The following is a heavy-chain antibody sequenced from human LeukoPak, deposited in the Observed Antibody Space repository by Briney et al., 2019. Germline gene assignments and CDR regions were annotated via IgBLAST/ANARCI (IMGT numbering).Heavy chain of an antibody. CDR2: IRYDGSNK. Sequence: PGGSLRLYCAASGFTFSSYGMHWVRQAPGKGLDWVAFIRYDGSNKYYADSVKGRFTISRDNSKNTLYLQMNSLRAEDTAVYYCAKAPVPYSSGWYALDYWGQGTLVTVSS. CDR1: GFTFSSYG. CDR3: AKAPVPYSSGWYALDY. V-gene: IGHV3-30*02. D-gene: IGHD6-19*01. J-gene: IGHJ4*02.